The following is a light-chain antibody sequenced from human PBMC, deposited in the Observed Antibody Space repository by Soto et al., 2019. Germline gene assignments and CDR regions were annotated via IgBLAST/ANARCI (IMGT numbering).Light chain of an antibody. CDR3: QQYNKWPLS. CDR1: QGVSSN. Sequence: EIVMTQSPATLSVSPGGRATLSCRASQGVSSNLAWYQQKPGQAPRLLIYGASTRATGIPARFSGSESGTEFTLTISSLQSEDCAVYYCQQYNKWPLSFGGGTKVEIK. J-gene: IGKJ4*01. CDR2: GAS. V-gene: IGKV3-15*01.